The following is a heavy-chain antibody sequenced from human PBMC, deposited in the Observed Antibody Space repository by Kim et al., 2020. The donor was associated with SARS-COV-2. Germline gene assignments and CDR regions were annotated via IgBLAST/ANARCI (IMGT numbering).Heavy chain of an antibody. V-gene: IGHV3-48*02. Sequence: GGSLRLSCAGFTFSTYGMNWVRQAPGKGLEWVSYINTDSSTIYYADSVKGRFTISRDNAKNSLYLHMIRLRDEDTAVYYCARPGYCSGVNCFEYFQHWGQGTLVTVSS. CDR2: INTDSSTI. J-gene: IGHJ1*01. D-gene: IGHD2-15*01. CDR1: FTFSTYG. CDR3: ARPGYCSGVNCFEYFQH.